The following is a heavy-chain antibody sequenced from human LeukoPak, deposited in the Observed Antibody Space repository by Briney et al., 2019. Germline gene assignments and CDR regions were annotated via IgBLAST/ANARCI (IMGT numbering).Heavy chain of an antibody. CDR2: INHSGST. CDR3: ARLPGEVCSSTSCYSWFDP. D-gene: IGHD2-2*02. CDR1: GGSFSGYC. V-gene: IGHV4-34*01. Sequence: SETLSLTCAVYGGSFSGYCWSWIRQPPGKGLEWIGEINHSGSTNYNPSLKSRVTILVDTSKNQFSLKLSSVTAADTAVYYCARLPGEVCSSTSCYSWFDPWGQGTLVTVSS. J-gene: IGHJ5*02.